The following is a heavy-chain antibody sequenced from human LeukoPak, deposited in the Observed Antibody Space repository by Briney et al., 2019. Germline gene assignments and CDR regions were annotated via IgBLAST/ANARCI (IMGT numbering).Heavy chain of an antibody. CDR1: GFTFGDYA. Sequence: GGSLRLSCTASGFTFGDYAMTWVRQAPGKGLEWVSSISSSSSYIYYADSVKGRFTISRDNAKNSLYLQMNSLRAEDTAVYYCARDRESGLLWFAPRKSEFDYWGQGTLVTVSS. CDR3: ARDRESGLLWFAPRKSEFDY. D-gene: IGHD3-10*01. CDR2: ISSSSSYI. J-gene: IGHJ4*02. V-gene: IGHV3-21*04.